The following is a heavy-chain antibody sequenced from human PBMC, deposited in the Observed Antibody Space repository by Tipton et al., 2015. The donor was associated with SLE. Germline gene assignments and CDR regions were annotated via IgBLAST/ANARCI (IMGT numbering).Heavy chain of an antibody. D-gene: IGHD3-22*01. J-gene: IGHJ4*02. CDR3: ARDEYRYDTTGYHLLGHFDF. CDR2: IYHGGST. V-gene: IGHV4-31*03. CDR1: GGSISSGGHY. Sequence: TLSLTCTVSGGSISSGGHYWSWIRQHPGKGLEWIGYIYHGGSTYYNPSLKSRLSISVDTSENQFSLKLSSVTAADTAVYYCARDEYRYDTTGYHLLGHFDFWGQGTLVTVSS.